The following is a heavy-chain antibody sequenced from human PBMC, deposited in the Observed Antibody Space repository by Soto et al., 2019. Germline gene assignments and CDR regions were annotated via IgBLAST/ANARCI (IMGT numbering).Heavy chain of an antibody. Sequence: PSVTLPLTCTVSGGSIGSGDYYWSWIRQPPGKGLEWIGYIYYSGSTYYNPSLKSRLTISVDRSKNQVSLNLTSVTAADTAVYYCARLGGYYQALDHWSQGTLVTVSS. D-gene: IGHD3-3*01. CDR2: IYYSGST. CDR1: GGSIGSGDYY. J-gene: IGHJ4*02. CDR3: ARLGGYYQALDH. V-gene: IGHV4-30-4*01.